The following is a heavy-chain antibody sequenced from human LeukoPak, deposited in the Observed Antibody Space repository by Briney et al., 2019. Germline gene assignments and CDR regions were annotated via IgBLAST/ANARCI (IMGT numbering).Heavy chain of an antibody. V-gene: IGHV3-48*03. J-gene: IGHJ4*02. CDR2: ISSSSNVI. Sequence: GGSLGLSCAASGFSFDIYEMTWVRQAPGKGLEWIPFISSSSNVIYYADSVKGRFTISRDNGENSLYLQMKSLRAEDTAVYYCAGSRYPEPQDLDYWGQGTPVIVSS. D-gene: IGHD2-15*01. CDR1: GFSFDIYE. CDR3: AGSRYPEPQDLDY.